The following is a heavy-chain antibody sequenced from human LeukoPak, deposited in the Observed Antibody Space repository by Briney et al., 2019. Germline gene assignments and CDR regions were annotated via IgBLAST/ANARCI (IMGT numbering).Heavy chain of an antibody. Sequence: GALRLSCTVSGFTFSTYAMNWVRQAPGKGLEWVSTISDSGGRSYYAGSVKGRFTISRDNSKNTLYLQMNSLRAEDTAVYYCAKLSDYWGQGTLVTVSS. CDR3: AKLSDY. J-gene: IGHJ4*02. CDR2: ISDSGGRS. V-gene: IGHV3-23*01. CDR1: GFTFSTYA.